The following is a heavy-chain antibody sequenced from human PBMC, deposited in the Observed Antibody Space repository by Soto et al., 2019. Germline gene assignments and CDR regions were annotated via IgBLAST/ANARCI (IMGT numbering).Heavy chain of an antibody. CDR2: ISGSGGST. CDR3: ANDITTYYASSGSYSMSLDY. J-gene: IGHJ4*02. V-gene: IGHV3-23*01. CDR1: GFTFSSYA. Sequence: PGGSLRLSCAASGFTFSSYAMSWVRQAPGKGLEWVSAISGSGGSTYYADSVKGRFTISRDNSKNTLYLQMNSLRAEDTAVYYCANDITTYYASSGSYSMSLDYWGQGTLVTVSS. D-gene: IGHD3-22*01.